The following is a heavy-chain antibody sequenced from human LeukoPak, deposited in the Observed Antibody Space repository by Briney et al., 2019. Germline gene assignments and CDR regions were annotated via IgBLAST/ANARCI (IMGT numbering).Heavy chain of an antibody. Sequence: NPSETLSLTCAVYGGSFSGYYWSWLRKPPAKGLELVGEVTHSGSTNYNPSLKSQVTISVDTSKNQFSLKLSSVAAADTAVYYCARAPLAARRHGMRASGDGYKVKAFDIWGQGTMVTVSS. CDR3: ARAPLAARRHGMRASGDGYKVKAFDI. CDR1: GGSFSGYY. V-gene: IGHV4-34*01. D-gene: IGHD5-24*01. CDR2: VTHSGST. J-gene: IGHJ3*02.